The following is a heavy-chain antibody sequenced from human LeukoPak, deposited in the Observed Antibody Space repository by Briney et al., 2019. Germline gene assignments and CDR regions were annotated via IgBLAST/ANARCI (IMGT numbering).Heavy chain of an antibody. V-gene: IGHV3-23*01. CDR3: AKRFRDWFDP. D-gene: IGHD3-10*01. CDR2: ISGSGGST. Sequence: GGSLRLSCASSGFTFSSYGMSWVRQAPGKGLEWVSAISGSGGSTYYADSVKGRFTISRDNSKNTLYLQMNSLRAEDTAVYYCAKRFRDWFDPWGRGTLVTVSS. J-gene: IGHJ5*02. CDR1: GFTFSSYG.